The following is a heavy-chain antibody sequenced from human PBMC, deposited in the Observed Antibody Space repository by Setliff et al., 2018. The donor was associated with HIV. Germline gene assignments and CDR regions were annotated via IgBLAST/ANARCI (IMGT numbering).Heavy chain of an antibody. Sequence: SETLSLTCAVYGGSFSGYYWSWIRQPPGKGLEWIGEINHSGSTNYNPSLKSRVAISVDTSKNQFSVKLSSVTAADTAVYYCARGRHYSSSAPFAIDFWGQGMLVTSPQ. D-gene: IGHD6-6*01. CDR3: ARGRHYSSSAPFAIDF. CDR2: INHSGST. CDR1: GGSFSGYY. V-gene: IGHV4-34*01. J-gene: IGHJ4*02.